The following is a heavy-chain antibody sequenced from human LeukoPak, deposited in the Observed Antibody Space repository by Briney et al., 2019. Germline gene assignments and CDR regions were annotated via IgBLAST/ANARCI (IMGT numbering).Heavy chain of an antibody. V-gene: IGHV3-9*01. CDR2: ISWNSGSI. J-gene: IGHJ4*02. CDR1: GFTFDDYA. Sequence: PGRSLRLSFAASGFTFDDYAMHWVRQAPGKGLEWVSGISWNSGSIGYADSVKGRFTISRDNAKNSLYLQMNSLRAEDTALYYCAKDPGGVGWYYFDYWGQGTLVTVSS. D-gene: IGHD3-10*01. CDR3: AKDPGGVGWYYFDY.